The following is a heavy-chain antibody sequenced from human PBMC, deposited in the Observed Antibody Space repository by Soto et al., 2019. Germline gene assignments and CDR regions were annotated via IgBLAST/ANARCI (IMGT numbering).Heavy chain of an antibody. Sequence: EEQLVESGGGVVQPGGSLRLSCAASGFTVSSKYMSWVRQAPGKGLEWVSVIYSVGNTYYADSVKGRFTISRDNSKNTLYLQMNSLRAEDTAVYHCASAVSTYYYYGMAVWGQGTTVTVSS. CDR3: ASAVSTYYYYGMAV. D-gene: IGHD4-17*01. V-gene: IGHV3-66*01. CDR2: IYSVGNT. J-gene: IGHJ6*02. CDR1: GFTVSSKY.